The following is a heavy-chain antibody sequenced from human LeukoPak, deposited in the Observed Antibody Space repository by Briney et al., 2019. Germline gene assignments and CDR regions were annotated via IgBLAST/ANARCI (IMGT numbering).Heavy chain of an antibody. D-gene: IGHD3-22*01. CDR1: GGTFSSYA. CDR3: VITGDPTGDSSGYYRLKNDAFDI. Sequence: ASVKVSCKASGGTFSSYAISWVRQAPGQGLEWMGRIIPILGIANYAQKFQGRATITADKSTSTAYMELSSLRSEDTAVYYCVITGDPTGDSSGYYRLKNDAFDIWGQGTMVTVSS. J-gene: IGHJ3*02. V-gene: IGHV1-69*04. CDR2: IIPILGIA.